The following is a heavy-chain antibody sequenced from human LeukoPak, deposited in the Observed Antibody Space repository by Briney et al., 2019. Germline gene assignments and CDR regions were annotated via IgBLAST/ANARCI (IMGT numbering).Heavy chain of an antibody. CDR1: GFTFSSYW. D-gene: IGHD1-26*01. CDR2: IRYDGSNK. CDR3: AKDQEGATDY. J-gene: IGHJ4*02. V-gene: IGHV3-30*02. Sequence: GGSLRLSCAASGFTFSSYWMSWVRQAPGKGLEWVAFIRYDGSNKYYADSVKGRFTISRDNSKNTLYLQMNSLRAEDTAVYYCAKDQEGATDYWGQGTLVTVSS.